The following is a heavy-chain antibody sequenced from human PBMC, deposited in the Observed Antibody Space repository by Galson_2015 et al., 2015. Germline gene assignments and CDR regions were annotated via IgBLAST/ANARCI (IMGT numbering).Heavy chain of an antibody. Sequence: SLRLSCAASGFTFSTYWMHWVRQAPGKGLVWVSRINSDGRSTSYADSVKGRFTISRDYAKNTLYLQMNSLRAEDTAVYYCARLGGNYRTTSHFDYWGQGTLVTVSS. V-gene: IGHV3-74*01. CDR1: GFTFSTYW. J-gene: IGHJ4*02. D-gene: IGHD1-26*01. CDR2: INSDGRST. CDR3: ARLGGNYRTTSHFDY.